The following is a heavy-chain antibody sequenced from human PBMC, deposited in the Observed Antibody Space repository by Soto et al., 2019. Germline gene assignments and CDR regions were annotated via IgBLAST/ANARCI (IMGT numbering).Heavy chain of an antibody. V-gene: IGHV3-23*01. CDR1: GFTFSSYA. CDR2: ISGSGGST. J-gene: IGHJ5*02. CDR3: AKDPRVAVAGTGWFDP. Sequence: GGSPRLSCAASGFTFSSYAMSWVRQAPGKGLEWVSAISGSGGSTYYADSVKGRFTISRDNSKNTLYLQMNSLRAEDTAFFYCAKDPRVAVAGTGWFDPWGQGTLVTVSS. D-gene: IGHD6-19*01.